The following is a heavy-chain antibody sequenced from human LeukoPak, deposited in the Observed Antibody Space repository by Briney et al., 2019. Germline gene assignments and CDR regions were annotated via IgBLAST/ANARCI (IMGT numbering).Heavy chain of an antibody. J-gene: IGHJ5*02. V-gene: IGHV1-2*04. D-gene: IGHD6-19*01. CDR3: ARSIAVTGRGTSWWFDP. Sequence: ASVKVSCKAPGYTFTGYYMHWVRQAPGQGFEWMGWINLNTGYTNYAQNFQGWVTMTRDTSISTAYMELSRLRSDDTAVYYCARSIAVTGRGTSWWFDPWGQGTLVTVSS. CDR2: INLNTGYT. CDR1: GYTFTGYY.